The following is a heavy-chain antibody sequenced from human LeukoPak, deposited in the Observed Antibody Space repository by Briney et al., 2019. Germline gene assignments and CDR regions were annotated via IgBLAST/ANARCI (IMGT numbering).Heavy chain of an antibody. CDR3: ARDTGYGGNSGADYYYYLDV. CDR2: IYYSGST. V-gene: IGHV4-59*01. Sequence: SETLSPTCTVSGGSISSYYWSWIRQPPGKGLEWIGYIYYSGSTNYNPSLKSRVTISVDTSKNQFSLKLSSVTAADTAVYYCARDTGYGGNSGADYYYYLDVWGKGTTVTVSS. CDR1: GGSISSYY. J-gene: IGHJ6*03. D-gene: IGHD4-23*01.